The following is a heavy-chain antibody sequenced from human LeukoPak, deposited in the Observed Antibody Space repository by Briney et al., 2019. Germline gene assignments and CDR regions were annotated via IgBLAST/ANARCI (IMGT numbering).Heavy chain of an antibody. D-gene: IGHD3-22*01. Sequence: ASVKVSCKASGYTFTGYYMHWVRQAPGQGLEWMGWINPNSGVTNYAQKFQGRVTMTRDTSISTAYMELSRLRSDDTAVFYCARTDVGYYDSSGYYDYWGQGTLATVSS. V-gene: IGHV1-2*02. CDR3: ARTDVGYYDSSGYYDY. J-gene: IGHJ4*02. CDR2: INPNSGVT. CDR1: GYTFTGYY.